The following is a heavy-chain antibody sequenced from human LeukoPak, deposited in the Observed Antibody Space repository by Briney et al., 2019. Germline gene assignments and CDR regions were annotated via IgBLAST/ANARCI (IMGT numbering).Heavy chain of an antibody. V-gene: IGHV4-59*01. D-gene: IGHD4-23*01. CDR3: ARDGRLGKMDV. CDR2: IYYSGST. Sequence: SVTLSLTCTVSGGSISSYYWSWIRQPPGKGLEWIGYIYYSGSTNYNPSLKSRVTISVDTSKNQFSLKLSSVTAADTAVYYCARDGRLGKMDVWGKGTTVTISS. CDR1: GGSISSYY. J-gene: IGHJ6*04.